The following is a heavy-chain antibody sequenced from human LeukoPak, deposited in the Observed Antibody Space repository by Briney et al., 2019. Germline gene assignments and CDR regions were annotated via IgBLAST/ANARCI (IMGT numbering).Heavy chain of an antibody. V-gene: IGHV3-7*01. CDR1: GFTFSSYA. Sequence: GGSLRLSCAASGFTFSSYAMSWVRQAPGKGLEWVANIKQDGSEKYYVDSVKGRFTISRDNAKNSLYLQMNSLRAEDTAVYYCARLTLAVAGTRDFDAFDIWGQGTMVTVSS. CDR3: ARLTLAVAGTRDFDAFDI. D-gene: IGHD6-19*01. J-gene: IGHJ3*02. CDR2: IKQDGSEK.